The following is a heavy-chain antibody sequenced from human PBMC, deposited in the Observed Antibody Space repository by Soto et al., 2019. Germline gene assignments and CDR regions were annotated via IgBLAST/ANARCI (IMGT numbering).Heavy chain of an antibody. CDR2: IYYSGST. V-gene: IGHV4-31*03. CDR3: ARDRCSSTSCYVGHDAFDI. D-gene: IGHD2-2*01. CDR1: GGSISSGGYY. J-gene: IGHJ3*02. Sequence: QVQLQESGPGLVKPSQTLSLTCTVSGGSISSGGYYWSWIRQHPGKGLEWIGYIYYSGSTYYNPSLKGRGTISVDTSKNQFSLKLSSVTAADTAVYYCARDRCSSTSCYVGHDAFDIWGQGTMVTVSS.